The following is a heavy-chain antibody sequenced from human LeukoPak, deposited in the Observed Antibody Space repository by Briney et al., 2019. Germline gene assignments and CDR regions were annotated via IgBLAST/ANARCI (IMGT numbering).Heavy chain of an antibody. J-gene: IGHJ4*02. CDR2: IYYSGST. Sequence: SETLSLTXTVSGGSIRSYYWSWIRQPPGKGLEWIGYIYYSGSTNYNPSLKSRVTISVDTSKNQFSLKLSSVTAADAAVYYCARAKGYCSGGSCYFDYWGQGTLVTVSS. CDR3: ARAKGYCSGGSCYFDY. CDR1: GGSIRSYY. V-gene: IGHV4-59*01. D-gene: IGHD2-15*01.